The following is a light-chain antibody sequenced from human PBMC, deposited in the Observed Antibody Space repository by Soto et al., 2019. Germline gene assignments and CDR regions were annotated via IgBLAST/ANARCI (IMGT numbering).Light chain of an antibody. CDR2: GNT. Sequence: QSVLTQPPSVSGAPGQRVTISCTGSSSNIGAGYDVHWYQQLPGRAPKLLIYGNTNRPSGVPDRFSGSKSGTSAPLAITGLQGEDGAYYYFLSFDSSLSVVFGGGTQLTVL. CDR1: SSNIGAGYD. V-gene: IGLV1-40*01. J-gene: IGLJ2*01. CDR3: LSFDSSLSVV.